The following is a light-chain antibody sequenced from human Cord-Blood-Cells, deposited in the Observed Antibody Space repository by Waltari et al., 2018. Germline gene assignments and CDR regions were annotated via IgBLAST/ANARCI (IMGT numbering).Light chain of an antibody. J-gene: IGLJ3*02. CDR1: GSNIGSTT. CDR2: SND. Sequence: QSVLTQPPSASATPGHRVTLSCSGSGSNIGSTTVNWYQQLPGTAPKLLIYSNDQRPSGVPDRFSGSKSGTSASLAISGLQSEDEADYYCAAWDDSLNGWVFGGGTKLTVL. CDR3: AAWDDSLNGWV. V-gene: IGLV1-44*01.